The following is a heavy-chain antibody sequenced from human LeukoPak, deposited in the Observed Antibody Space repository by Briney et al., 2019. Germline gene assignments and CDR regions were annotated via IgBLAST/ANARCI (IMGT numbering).Heavy chain of an antibody. CDR1: GFTFSSYT. CDR2: ISSSSNYM. CDR3: ARGTSPFDY. J-gene: IGHJ4*02. D-gene: IGHD1-1*01. V-gene: IGHV3-21*01. Sequence: AGGSLRLSCAASGFTFSSYTMNWVRQAPGKGLEWVSSISSSSNYMYYADSVKGRFTISRDNAKNSLYLQMDSLRAEDTAVYYCARGTSPFDYWGQGALVTVSS.